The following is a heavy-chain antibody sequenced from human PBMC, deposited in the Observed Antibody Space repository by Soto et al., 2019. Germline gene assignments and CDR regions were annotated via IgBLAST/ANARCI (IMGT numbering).Heavy chain of an antibody. CDR3: AKDGFTGTTPYFFDY. CDR2: ISGSGGST. CDR1: GSPFNNYA. Sequence: LRLSCAASGSPFNNYAMRWVRQAPGKGLEWISAISGSGGSTYYADSVKGRFTISRDNSKNTLYLQMNNLRAEDTALYYCAKDGFTGTTPYFFDYWGQGTPVTVSS. V-gene: IGHV3-23*01. D-gene: IGHD1-7*01. J-gene: IGHJ4*02.